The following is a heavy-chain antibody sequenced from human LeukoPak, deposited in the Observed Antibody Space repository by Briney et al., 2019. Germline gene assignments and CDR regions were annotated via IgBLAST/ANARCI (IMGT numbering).Heavy chain of an antibody. CDR1: GGSISYYY. Sequence: SETLSLTCTVSGGSISYYYWSWIRQPPGKGLEWLGYIYSSGTINFNPSLKSRLTMSVDTSKNQFSLKLSSVTAADTAVYYCARHDKGFDYWGQGTLVTVSA. CDR2: IYSSGTI. J-gene: IGHJ4*02. CDR3: ARHDKGFDY. D-gene: IGHD3-22*01. V-gene: IGHV4-59*08.